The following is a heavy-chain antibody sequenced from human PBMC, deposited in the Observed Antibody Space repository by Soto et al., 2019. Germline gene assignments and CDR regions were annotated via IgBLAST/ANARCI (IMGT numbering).Heavy chain of an antibody. CDR2: ISAYNGNT. CDR3: ARKGSGYPDYYYYYGMDG. D-gene: IGHD3-3*01. Sequence: ASVKVSCKASGYTFTSYRISWVRQAPGQGLEWMGWISAYNGNTNYAQKLQGRVTMTTDTSTSTAYMELRSLRSDDTAVYYCARKGSGYPDYYYYYGMDGWGQGTTVTVSS. V-gene: IGHV1-18*01. J-gene: IGHJ6*02. CDR1: GYTFTSYR.